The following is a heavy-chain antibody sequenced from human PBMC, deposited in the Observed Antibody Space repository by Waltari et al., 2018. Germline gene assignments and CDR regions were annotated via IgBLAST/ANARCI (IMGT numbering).Heavy chain of an antibody. CDR3: ATVLTTVPTYWFDP. CDR2: VDPADSET. Sequence: EVQLVQSGAEVKKPGATVKIACKASGYTFTDSSIHWAQQAPGKGLEWMGRVDPADSETIYAEKFQGRVTITADTSTDTAYMELSSLRSEDTAVYYCATVLTTVPTYWFDPWGQGTLVTVSS. D-gene: IGHD4-4*01. CDR1: GYTFTDSS. V-gene: IGHV1-69-2*01. J-gene: IGHJ5*02.